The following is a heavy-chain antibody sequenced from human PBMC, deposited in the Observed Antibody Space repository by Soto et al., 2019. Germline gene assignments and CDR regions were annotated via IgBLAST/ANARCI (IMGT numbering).Heavy chain of an antibody. CDR1: GGSISSYY. V-gene: IGHV4-59*08. J-gene: IGHJ4*02. CDR2: IYYSGST. CDR3: ARLVCSGGSCYSFCFDY. Sequence: PSETLSLTCTVSGGSISSYYWSWIRQPPGKGLEWIGYIYYSGSTNYNPSLKSRVTISVDTSKNQFSLKLSSVTAADTAVYYCARLVCSGGSCYSFCFDYWGQGTLVTVSS. D-gene: IGHD2-15*01.